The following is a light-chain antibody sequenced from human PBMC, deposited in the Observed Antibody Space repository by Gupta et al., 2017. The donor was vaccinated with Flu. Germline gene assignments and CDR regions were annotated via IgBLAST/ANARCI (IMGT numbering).Light chain of an antibody. Sequence: YELTQPPSVSVSPGQTASITCSGDKLGNKYACWYQQKPGQSPVLVIYQDSKRPSGIPERFSGSNSGNTATLTISGTQAMDEADYYCQAWDSSTVVFGGGTKLTVL. CDR3: QAWDSSTVV. J-gene: IGLJ2*01. CDR2: QDS. V-gene: IGLV3-1*01. CDR1: KLGNKY.